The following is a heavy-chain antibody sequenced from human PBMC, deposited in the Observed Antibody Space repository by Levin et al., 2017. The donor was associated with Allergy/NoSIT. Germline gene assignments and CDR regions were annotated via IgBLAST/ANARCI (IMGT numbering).Heavy chain of an antibody. D-gene: IGHD3-22*01. J-gene: IGHJ6*02. CDR1: GISFVGYD. CDR2: ISAGVIYI. V-gene: IGHV3-21*01. CDR3: ASWAMYHYDRSAFDYFYYAMDV. Sequence: GGSLRLSCAASGISFVGYDLNWVRQAPGRGREWVSSISAGVIYIYNADPVKGRFTISRDNAKNSLFLQMNSLRAEDTAVYYCASWAMYHYDRSAFDYFYYAMDVWGQGTTVTVSS.